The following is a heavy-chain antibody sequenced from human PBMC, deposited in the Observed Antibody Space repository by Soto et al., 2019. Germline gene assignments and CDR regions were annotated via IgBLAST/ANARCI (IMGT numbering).Heavy chain of an antibody. CDR3: TTIGRSWRS. D-gene: IGHD6-13*01. CDR1: SFTFSNAW. V-gene: IGHV3-15*07. J-gene: IGHJ1*01. Sequence: EVQLVESGGGLVKPGGSLRLSCAASSFTFSNAWMNWVRQAPGKGLEGVGRIKSKTDGGTIDYAANVTGRFAISRDDSKNPLFMQMNSLKNEDTATYYCTTIGRSWRSWGQGTLVTVSS. CDR2: IKSKTDGGTI.